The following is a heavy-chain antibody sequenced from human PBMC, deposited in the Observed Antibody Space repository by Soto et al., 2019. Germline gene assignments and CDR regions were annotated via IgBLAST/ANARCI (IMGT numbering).Heavy chain of an antibody. CDR1: GYSFTSYW. D-gene: IGHD3-22*01. CDR2: IYPGDSDT. V-gene: IGHV5-51*07. CDR3: ARHATYYYDSSGYYSYYYYYYGMDV. J-gene: IGHJ6*02. Sequence: AGESLKISCKGSGYSFTSYWIGWVHQMPGKGLEWMGIIYPGDSDTRYSPSFQGQVTISADKSISTAYLQWSSLKASDTAMYYCARHATYYYDSSGYYSYYYYYYGMDVWGQGTTVTVSS.